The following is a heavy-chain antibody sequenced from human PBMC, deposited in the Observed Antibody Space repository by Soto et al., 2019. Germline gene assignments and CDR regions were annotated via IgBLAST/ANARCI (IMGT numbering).Heavy chain of an antibody. CDR3: ARHKESLLIGGNYYHLLAL. CDR1: GGTFRTSA. V-gene: IGHV1-69*12. CDR2: IMPVFRRP. J-gene: IGHJ6*02. D-gene: IGHD2-8*01. Sequence: QVQLGQSGAEVKKPGSSVKVSCKASGGTFRTSAISRERQAPGQGLEWVGGIMPVFRRPKYAQNFQYRVTMIADESTCLAYTELNSLRSGHPALSYGARHKESLLIGGNYYHLLALWGPGDGLSVSS.